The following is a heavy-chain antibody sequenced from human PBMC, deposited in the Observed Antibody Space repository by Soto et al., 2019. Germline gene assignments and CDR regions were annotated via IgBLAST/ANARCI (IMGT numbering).Heavy chain of an antibody. J-gene: IGHJ4*02. CDR2: IIPIFGTA. D-gene: IGHD3-22*01. Sequence: RASVKVSCKASGGTFSSYAISWVRQAPGQGLEWMGGIIPIFGTANYAQKFQGRVTITADESTSTAYMELSSLRSEDTAVYYCAREWSYDSSGPLSYWGQGTLVTVSS. V-gene: IGHV1-69*13. CDR1: GGTFSSYA. CDR3: AREWSYDSSGPLSY.